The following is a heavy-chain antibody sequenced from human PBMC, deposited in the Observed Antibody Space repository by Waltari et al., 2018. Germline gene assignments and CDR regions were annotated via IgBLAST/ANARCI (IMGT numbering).Heavy chain of an antibody. Sequence: QVQLQQWGAGLLKPSETLSLTCAVYGGSFSGFSWTWSRQPPGKGLGWIGEINHGGSPNYNPSLKSRVTISVDTSKKQFSLKLSSVTAADTAVYYCAKGPHRNRLQLKSYYYGMDVWGQGTTVSVSS. CDR2: INHGGSP. V-gene: IGHV4-34*01. J-gene: IGHJ6*02. D-gene: IGHD5-12*01. CDR1: GGSFSGFS. CDR3: AKGPHRNRLQLKSYYYGMDV.